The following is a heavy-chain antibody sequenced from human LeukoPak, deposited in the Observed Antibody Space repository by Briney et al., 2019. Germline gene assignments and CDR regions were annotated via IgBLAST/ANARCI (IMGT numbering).Heavy chain of an antibody. CDR3: ARERERFFNL. Sequence: GGSLRLSCAASGFTFSSYAMHWVRLAPGKGLEWVAFISYDGSNKYYADSVKGRFTISRDNSKNTLYLQMNSLRAEDTAVYYCARERERFFNLWGQGTLVTVSS. D-gene: IGHD3-3*01. J-gene: IGHJ5*02. V-gene: IGHV3-30*04. CDR2: ISYDGSNK. CDR1: GFTFSSYA.